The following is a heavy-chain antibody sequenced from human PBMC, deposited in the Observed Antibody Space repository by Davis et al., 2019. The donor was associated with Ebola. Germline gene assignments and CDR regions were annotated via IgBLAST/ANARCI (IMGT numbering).Heavy chain of an antibody. D-gene: IGHD5-12*01. Sequence: MPGGSLRLSCTLSGGSTSSYYWSWIRQPPGKGLEWIGYIYYSGSTNYNPSLKSRVTISVDTSKNQFSLKLNSVTAADTAVYYCARFDIAATTDYWGQGTLVTVSS. CDR1: GGSTSSYY. CDR3: ARFDIAATTDY. CDR2: IYYSGST. V-gene: IGHV4-59*08. J-gene: IGHJ4*02.